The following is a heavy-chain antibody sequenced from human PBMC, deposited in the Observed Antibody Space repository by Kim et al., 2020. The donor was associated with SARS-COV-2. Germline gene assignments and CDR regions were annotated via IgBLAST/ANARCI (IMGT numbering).Heavy chain of an antibody. Sequence: SETLSLTCAVHGGSFSGYYWSWMRQPPGKGLEWIGEIGHSGITNYNPSLESRVTISVDTSKNQFSLKLTSVTAADTAIYFCARVYDFWSGPYDSWGQGTLVTVSS. CDR2: IGHSGIT. V-gene: IGHV4-34*01. D-gene: IGHD3-3*01. J-gene: IGHJ4*02. CDR1: GGSFSGYY. CDR3: ARVYDFWSGPYDS.